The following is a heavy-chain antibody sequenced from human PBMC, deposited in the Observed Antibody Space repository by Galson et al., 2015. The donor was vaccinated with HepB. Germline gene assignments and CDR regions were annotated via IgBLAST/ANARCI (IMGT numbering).Heavy chain of an antibody. CDR3: ARGFYGDYFDY. V-gene: IGHV3-30*04. Sequence: SLRLSCAASGFTFSSYAMHWVRQAPGKGLEWVAVISYDGSNKYYADSVKGRFTISRDNSKNTLYLQMNSLRAEDTAVYYCARGFYGDYFDYWGQGTLVTVSS. J-gene: IGHJ4*02. D-gene: IGHD4-17*01. CDR1: GFTFSSYA. CDR2: ISYDGSNK.